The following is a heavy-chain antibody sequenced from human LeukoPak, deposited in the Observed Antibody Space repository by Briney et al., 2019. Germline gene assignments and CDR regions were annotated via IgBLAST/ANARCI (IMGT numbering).Heavy chain of an antibody. J-gene: IGHJ4*02. Sequence: SETLSLTCTVSGGSISSSNWWSWVRQPPGKGLEWIGEIYHSGSTNYNPSLKSRVTISVDKSKNQFSLKLSSVTAADTAVYYCARERIAAAGGGDYWGQGTLVTVSS. CDR3: ARERIAAAGGGDY. V-gene: IGHV4-4*02. D-gene: IGHD6-13*01. CDR2: IYHSGST. CDR1: GGSISSSNW.